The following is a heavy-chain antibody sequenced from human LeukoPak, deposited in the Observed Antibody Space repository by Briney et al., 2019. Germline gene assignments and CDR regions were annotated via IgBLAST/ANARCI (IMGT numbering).Heavy chain of an antibody. D-gene: IGHD4-17*01. Sequence: GRSLRLSCAASGFTFSSYGMHWVRQAPGKGLEWVAVISYDGSNKYYADSVKGRFTISRDNSKNTLYLQMNCLRAEDTAVYYCAKEEEDVDYGDSKVGTEYFQHWGQGTLVTVSS. V-gene: IGHV3-30*18. CDR2: ISYDGSNK. CDR3: AKEEEDVDYGDSKVGTEYFQH. J-gene: IGHJ1*01. CDR1: GFTFSSYG.